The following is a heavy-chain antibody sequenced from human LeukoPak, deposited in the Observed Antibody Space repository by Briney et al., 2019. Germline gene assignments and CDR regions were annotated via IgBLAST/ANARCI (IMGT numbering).Heavy chain of an antibody. D-gene: IGHD1-26*01. V-gene: IGHV4-39*01. Sequence: SETLSLTCTVSGGSISSSSYYWGWIRQPPGKGLEWIGSIYYSGSTYYNLSLKSRVTISVDTSKNQFSLKLSSVTAADTAVYYCARRYSGSYASRYNWFDPWGQGTLVTVSS. J-gene: IGHJ5*02. CDR2: IYYSGST. CDR3: ARRYSGSYASRYNWFDP. CDR1: GGSISSSSYY.